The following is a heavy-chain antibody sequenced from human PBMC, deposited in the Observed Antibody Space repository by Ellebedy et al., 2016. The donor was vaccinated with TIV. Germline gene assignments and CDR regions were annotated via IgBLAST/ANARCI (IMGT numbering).Heavy chain of an antibody. V-gene: IGHV3-7*01. Sequence: GESLKIPCAVSGFTFSTSWMSWVRQAPGQGLEWVANMNGDGNERYYVDSVEGRFTISRDNTRNSLYLQMNSLRADDTAVYYCTKDGSGTMKFWGQGTLVTVSS. CDR2: MNGDGNER. CDR3: TKDGSGTMKF. D-gene: IGHD1-1*01. J-gene: IGHJ4*02. CDR1: GFTFSTSW.